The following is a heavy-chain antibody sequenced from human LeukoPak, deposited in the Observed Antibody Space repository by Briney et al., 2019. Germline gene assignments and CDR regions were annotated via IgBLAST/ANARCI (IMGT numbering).Heavy chain of an antibody. J-gene: IGHJ4*02. Sequence: GGSLRLSCAASGFTVSSNYMSWVRQAPGKGLEWVSVIYSGGSTYYADSVKGRFTISRDNSKNTLYLQMNNLRAEDTAVYYCAREDIAAAGIDYWGQGTLVTVSS. D-gene: IGHD6-13*01. CDR3: AREDIAAAGIDY. CDR2: IYSGGST. CDR1: GFTVSSNY. V-gene: IGHV3-66*01.